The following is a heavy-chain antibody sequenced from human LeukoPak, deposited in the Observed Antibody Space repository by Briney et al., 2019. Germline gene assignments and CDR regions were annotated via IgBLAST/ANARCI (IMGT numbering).Heavy chain of an antibody. J-gene: IGHJ6*03. CDR3: ATRYYYYYYMDV. CDR1: GYSISSGYY. V-gene: IGHV4-38-2*02. Sequence: SETLSLTCTVSGYSISSGYYWGWIRQPPGKGLEWIGSIYHSGSTYYNPSLKSRVTISVDTSKNQFSLKLSSVTAADTAVYYCATRYYYYYYMDVWGKGTTVTVSS. CDR2: IYHSGST.